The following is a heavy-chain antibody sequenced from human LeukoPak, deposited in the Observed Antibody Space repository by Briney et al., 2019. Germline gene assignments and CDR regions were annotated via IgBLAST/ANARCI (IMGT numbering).Heavy chain of an antibody. D-gene: IGHD1-26*01. J-gene: IGHJ6*03. V-gene: IGHV3-23*01. CDR3: ARDRGIVGTTGYYYMDV. CDR1: GFTFSSYA. CDR2: ISDTDDST. Sequence: GGSLRLSCAASGFTFSSYAMNWVRQAPGKGLEWVSSISDTDDSTYDADSVKGRFSISRDNSKNTLYLQMNSLRAEDTAVYYCARDRGIVGTTGYYYMDVWGKGTTVTVSS.